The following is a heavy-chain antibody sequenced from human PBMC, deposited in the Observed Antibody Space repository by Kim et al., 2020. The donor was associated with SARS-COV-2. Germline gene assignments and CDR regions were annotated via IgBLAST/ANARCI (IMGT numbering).Heavy chain of an antibody. CDR3: ARGRRRDEVVDYPGMDV. D-gene: IGHD2-15*01. J-gene: IGHJ6*01. V-gene: IGHV3-48*02. Sequence: GSLRLSCAASGFTFSSYSMNWVRQAPGKGLEWVSYISPRSTTIHYADSVKGRFTISRDNARNSLYLQMNSLRDEDTAVYYCARGRRRDEVVDYPGMDVW. CDR2: ISPRSTTI. CDR1: GFTFSSYS.